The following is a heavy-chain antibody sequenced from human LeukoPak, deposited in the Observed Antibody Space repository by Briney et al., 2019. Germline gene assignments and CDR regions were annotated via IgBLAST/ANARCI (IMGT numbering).Heavy chain of an antibody. J-gene: IGHJ4*02. Sequence: PGGSLRLSCAASGFTFSSYGMHWVRQAPGKGLEWVAVIWYDGSNKYYADSVKGRFTISRDNSKNTLYLQMNSLRAEDTAVYYCARDVSGVTAFDYGGQGPVVTVSS. CDR1: GFTFSSYG. D-gene: IGHD2-21*02. CDR3: ARDVSGVTAFDY. CDR2: IWYDGSNK. V-gene: IGHV3-33*01.